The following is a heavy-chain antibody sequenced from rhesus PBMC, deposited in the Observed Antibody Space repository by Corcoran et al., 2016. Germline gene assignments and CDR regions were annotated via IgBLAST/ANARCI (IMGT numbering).Heavy chain of an antibody. D-gene: IGHD3-16*01. J-gene: IGHJ4*01. CDR2: IYGTSTST. Sequence: QVQLQESGPGVVKPSETLSLTCAVSGGSISDSYRWSWICQPPGKGLEWIGYIYGTSTSTNYNPSLKIRVTISKDTSKNQFSLKLTSVTAADTAVYYCARALYYYSGTYYYYFDYWGQGVLVTVSS. V-gene: IGHV4S10*01. CDR3: ARALYYYSGTYYYYFDY. CDR1: GGSISDSYR.